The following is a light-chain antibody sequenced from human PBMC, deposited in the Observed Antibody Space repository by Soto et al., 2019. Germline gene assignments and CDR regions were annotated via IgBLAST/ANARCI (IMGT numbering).Light chain of an antibody. CDR2: DVS. V-gene: IGLV2-11*01. J-gene: IGLJ1*01. CDR1: SSDVGGYNY. CDR3: CSYAGSYTYV. Sequence: QSVLTQPRSVSGSPGQSVTISCTGTSSDVGGYNYVSWYQQHPGKPPKLIMYDVSKRPSGVPDRFSGSKSGKTASLTISGLQAEDEAEYYCCSYAGSYTYVFGTETKVNAL.